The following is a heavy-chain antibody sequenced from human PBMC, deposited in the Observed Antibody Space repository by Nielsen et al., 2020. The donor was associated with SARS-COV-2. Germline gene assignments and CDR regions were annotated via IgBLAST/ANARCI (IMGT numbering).Heavy chain of an antibody. CDR3: ARDAIAAAGTLYYYGMDV. D-gene: IGHD6-13*01. J-gene: IGHJ6*02. CDR2: ISRDSDHM. CDR1: GFTFNRHA. Sequence: GESLKISCAAAGFTFNRHAMNWVRQAPGKRLEWVSSISRDSDHMYYADSVRGRFTISRDDAKNSLYLEMSSLRGEDTAVYYCARDAIAAAGTLYYYGMDVWGQGTTVTVSS. V-gene: IGHV3-21*01.